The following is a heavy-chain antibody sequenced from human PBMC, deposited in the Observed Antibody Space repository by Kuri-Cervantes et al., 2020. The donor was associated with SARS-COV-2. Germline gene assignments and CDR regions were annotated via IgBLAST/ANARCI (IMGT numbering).Heavy chain of an antibody. CDR2: IYYSGST. CDR3: ARHTPSYYDFWSGYLIYYGMDV. V-gene: IGHV4-61*05. J-gene: IGHJ6*02. D-gene: IGHD3-3*01. CDR1: GGSISSSSYY. Sequence: SETLSLTCTVSGGSISSSSYYWGWIRQPPGKGLEWIGYIYYSGSTNYNPSLNSRVNISVDTSKNQFSLKLSSVTAADTAVYYCARHTPSYYDFWSGYLIYYGMDVWGQGTTVTVSS.